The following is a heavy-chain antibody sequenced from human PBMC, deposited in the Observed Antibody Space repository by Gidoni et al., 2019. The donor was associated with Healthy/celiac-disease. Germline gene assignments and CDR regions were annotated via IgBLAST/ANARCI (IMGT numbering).Heavy chain of an antibody. Sequence: EVQLVESGGGLVQPGRSLRLSCAASGFTFDDYAMHWVRQAPGKGLEWVSGISWNSGSIGYADSVKGRFTISRDNAKNSLYLQMNSLRAEDTALYYCAKDRDGALVYWGQGTLVTVSS. J-gene: IGHJ4*02. V-gene: IGHV3-9*01. CDR3: AKDRDGALVY. CDR1: GFTFDDYA. CDR2: ISWNSGSI.